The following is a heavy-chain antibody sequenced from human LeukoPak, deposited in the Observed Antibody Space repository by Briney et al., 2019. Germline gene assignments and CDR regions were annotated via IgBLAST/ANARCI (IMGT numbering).Heavy chain of an antibody. V-gene: IGHV7-4-1*02. CDR1: GYTFTSYA. Sequence: ASLKVSCKASGYTFTSYAMNWVRQAPGQGLEWMEWINNNTGNPTYAHGVTGRFFFSLDTSVSTACLQISSLKAEVTAVYYYTRGLYSSSSRSYCSQGTLVTV. CDR3: TRGLYSSSSRSY. CDR2: INNNTGNP. J-gene: IGHJ4*01. D-gene: IGHD6-6*01.